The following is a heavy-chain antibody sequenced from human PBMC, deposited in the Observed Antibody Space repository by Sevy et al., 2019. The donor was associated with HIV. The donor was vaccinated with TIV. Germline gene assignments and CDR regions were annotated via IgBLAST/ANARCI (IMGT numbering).Heavy chain of an antibody. CDR3: ARVRWELRGTGYFDY. D-gene: IGHD1-26*01. V-gene: IGHV4-4*07. CDR2: IYTSGST. J-gene: IGHJ4*02. Sequence: SETLSLTCTVSGGSISSYYWSWIRQPAGKGLEWIVRIYTSGSTNYNPSLKSRVTMSVDTSKNQFSLKLSSVTAADTAVYYCARVRWELRGTGYFDYWGQGTLVTVSS. CDR1: GGSISSYY.